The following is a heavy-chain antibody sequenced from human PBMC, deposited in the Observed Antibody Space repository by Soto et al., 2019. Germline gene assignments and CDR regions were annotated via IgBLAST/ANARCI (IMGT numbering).Heavy chain of an antibody. CDR2: IYHSGST. J-gene: IGHJ4*02. CDR1: GGSISSGGYS. D-gene: IGHD6-19*01. CDR3: ARVIAVADRYYFDY. V-gene: IGHV4-30-2*01. Sequence: SETLSLTCSVSGGSISSGGYSWSWIRQPPGKGLEWIGYIYHSGSTYYNPSLKSRVTISVDRSKNQFSLKLSSVTAADTAVYYCARVIAVADRYYFDYWGQGTLVTVSS.